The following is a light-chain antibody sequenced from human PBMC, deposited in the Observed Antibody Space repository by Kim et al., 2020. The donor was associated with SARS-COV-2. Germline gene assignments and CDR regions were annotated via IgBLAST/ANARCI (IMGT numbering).Light chain of an antibody. Sequence: DIVMTQSPDSLAVSLGERATINCKSSQSVLYSSNNKNYLAWYQQKPGQPPKLLIYWASTRESGVPDRFSGSGSGTDFTLTISSLQAEDVAVYYCQQYYNTPTFGQGTKLEI. J-gene: IGKJ2*01. CDR2: WAS. CDR3: QQYYNTPT. CDR1: QSVLYSSNNKNY. V-gene: IGKV4-1*01.